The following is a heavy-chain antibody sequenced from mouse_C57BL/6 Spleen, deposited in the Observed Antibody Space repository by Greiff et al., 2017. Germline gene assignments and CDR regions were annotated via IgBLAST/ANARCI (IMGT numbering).Heavy chain of an antibody. D-gene: IGHD1-1*01. J-gene: IGHJ4*01. V-gene: IGHV2-2*01. Sequence: VQLQQSGPGLVQPSQSLSITCTVSGFSLTSYGVHWVRQSPGKGLEWLGVIWSGGSTDYNAAFISRLSISKDNSKIQVFFKMNSLQADDTAIYYCARKYGSSLNAMDYWGQGTSVTVSS. CDR1: GFSLTSYG. CDR3: ARKYGSSLNAMDY. CDR2: IWSGGST.